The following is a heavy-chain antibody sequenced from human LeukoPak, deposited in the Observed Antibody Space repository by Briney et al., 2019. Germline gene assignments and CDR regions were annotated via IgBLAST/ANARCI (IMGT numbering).Heavy chain of an antibody. V-gene: IGHV3-30*02. J-gene: IGHJ4*02. CDR2: IRYDGSNK. D-gene: IGHD3-10*02. CDR3: ARDVPTDY. Sequence: GGSLRLSCAASGFSFSSYAMSWVRQAPGKGLEWVAFIRYDGSNKYYADSVKGRFTISRDNSKNTLYLQMNSLRAEDTAVYYCARDVPTDYWGQGTLVTVSS. CDR1: GFSFSSYA.